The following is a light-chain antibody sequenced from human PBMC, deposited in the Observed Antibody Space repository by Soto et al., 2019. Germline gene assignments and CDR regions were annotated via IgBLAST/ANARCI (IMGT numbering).Light chain of an antibody. Sequence: EIVLTQSPGTLSLSPGERATLSCKASQSVSSSYLAWYRQKPGQAPRLLIHGASSRATGIPDRFSGSGSVTDFTLTISRLEPEDFAVSYCQQYGSSPSITFGQGTRLDIK. CDR1: QSVSSSY. J-gene: IGKJ5*01. V-gene: IGKV3-20*01. CDR3: QQYGSSPSIT. CDR2: GAS.